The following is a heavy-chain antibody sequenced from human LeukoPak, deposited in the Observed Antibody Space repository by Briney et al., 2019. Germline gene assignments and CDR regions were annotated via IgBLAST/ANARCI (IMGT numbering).Heavy chain of an antibody. CDR1: GFTFSNAC. J-gene: IGHJ4*02. Sequence: GGSLRLSCAASGFTFSNACMNWVRQAPGKGLEWVGHVKGRTQGGTTEYAAPLKGRFTISRDDSKNTLYLQMSSLNTEDTAVYYCTTDKGDGIATYGNNFWGQGTLVTVSS. V-gene: IGHV3-15*01. CDR3: TTDKGDGIATYGNNF. D-gene: IGHD6-13*01. CDR2: VKGRTQGGTT.